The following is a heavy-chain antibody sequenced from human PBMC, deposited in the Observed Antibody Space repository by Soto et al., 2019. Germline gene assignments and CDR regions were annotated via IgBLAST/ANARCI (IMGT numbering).Heavy chain of an antibody. J-gene: IGHJ4*01. CDR3: VRDRDLYRDMFHADL. D-gene: IGHD1-26*01. V-gene: IGHV3-48*02. CDR2: ITIRTGNV. CDR1: GFTISECS. Sequence: GGSLRLSCEASGFTISECSMNWVRQTPGKGRKWLAYITIRTGNVHYAESVRGRLTISADIAENSVILQMNSLRDEDSALYFCVRDRDLYRDMFHADLWGQGTLVTVPS.